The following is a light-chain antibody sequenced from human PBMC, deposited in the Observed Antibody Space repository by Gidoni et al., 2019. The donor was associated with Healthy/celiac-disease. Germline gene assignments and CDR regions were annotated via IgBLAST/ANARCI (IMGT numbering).Light chain of an antibody. Sequence: EIVLTQSPGTLSLSPGEIANLSCRARQSVSSSYLAWYQQKPGQAPRRLIDGAASRATGIPDRFSGSGSGTDFTLTISRLEPEDFAVYYCQQYGSSPPWTFGKGTKVEIK. CDR1: QSVSSSY. J-gene: IGKJ1*01. CDR2: GAA. CDR3: QQYGSSPPWT. V-gene: IGKV3-20*01.